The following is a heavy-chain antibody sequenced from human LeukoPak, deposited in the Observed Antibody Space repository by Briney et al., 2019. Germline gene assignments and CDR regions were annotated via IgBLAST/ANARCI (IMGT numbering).Heavy chain of an antibody. J-gene: IGHJ5*01. CDR2: ITESGAYT. CDR1: GFTFSSYA. V-gene: IGHV3-23*01. CDR3: AKDFYGSWQFDS. Sequence: GGSLRLSCAASGFTFSSYAMSWVRQAPGKGLEWVSSITESGAYTYYADSVKGRFTISRDNSKNRLYLQMNSLRVEDTAVFYCAKDFYGSWQFDSWGQGTLATVSS. D-gene: IGHD6-13*01.